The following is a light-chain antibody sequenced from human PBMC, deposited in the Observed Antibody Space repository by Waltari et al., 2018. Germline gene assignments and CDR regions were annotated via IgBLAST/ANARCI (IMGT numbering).Light chain of an antibody. J-gene: IGKJ1*01. CDR3: QQSYSTPWT. CDR2: AAS. CDR1: QSISSD. V-gene: IGKV1-39*01. Sequence: DIQMTQSPSSLSASVGDRVTITCRASQSISSDLNWYQQKPGKAPKLLIYAASSLQSWVPSRFSGSGSGTDFTLTISSLQPEDFATYYCQQSYSTPWTFGQGTKVEIK.